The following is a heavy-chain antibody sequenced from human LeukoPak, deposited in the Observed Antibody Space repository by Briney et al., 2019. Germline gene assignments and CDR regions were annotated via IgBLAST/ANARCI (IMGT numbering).Heavy chain of an antibody. CDR3: ARNILFAFDI. J-gene: IGHJ3*02. CDR1: GLTVSSNY. Sequence: GGSLRLSCAASGLTVSSNYMSLVRQAPGKGLEWVSIIYNDGSTYYADSMKGRFTISRDNSKNTLYLQVNSLRAEDTAMYYCARNILFAFDIWGQGTMVTVSS. V-gene: IGHV3-53*01. D-gene: IGHD2/OR15-2a*01. CDR2: IYNDGST.